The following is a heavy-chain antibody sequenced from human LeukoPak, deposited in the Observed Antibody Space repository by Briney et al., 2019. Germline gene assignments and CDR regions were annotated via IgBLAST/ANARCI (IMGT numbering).Heavy chain of an antibody. Sequence: GGSLRLSCAASGFTFSSYAMSWVRQAPGKGLEWVPAISGSGGSTYYADSVKGRFTISRDNSKNTLYLQMNSLRAEDAAVYYCDSSSWYVGSRLAYWGQGTLVTVSS. J-gene: IGHJ4*02. CDR2: ISGSGGST. V-gene: IGHV3-23*01. CDR1: GFTFSSYA. D-gene: IGHD6-13*01. CDR3: DSSSWYVGSRLAY.